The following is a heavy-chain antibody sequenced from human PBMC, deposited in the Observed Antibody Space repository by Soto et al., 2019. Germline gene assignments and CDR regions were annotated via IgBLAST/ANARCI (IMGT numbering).Heavy chain of an antibody. CDR1: GFIFRNYG. CDR3: ARGAGAAGTTYFDY. V-gene: IGHV3-33*01. J-gene: IGHJ4*02. CDR2: IWFDGENK. D-gene: IGHD6-19*01. Sequence: GGSLRLSCAASGFIFRNYGMHWVRQAPGKGLEWVAVIWFDGENKYSADSVKGRFTISRDNSKNTLYLEMNSLRAEDTAVYYCARGAGAAGTTYFDYWGQGTLVTVSS.